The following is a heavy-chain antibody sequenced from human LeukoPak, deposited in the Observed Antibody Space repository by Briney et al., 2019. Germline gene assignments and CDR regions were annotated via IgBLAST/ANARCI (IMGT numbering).Heavy chain of an antibody. CDR3: ARDRYGANSPFDY. Sequence: GGSLRLSCAASGFTFSSFSMNWVRRAPGKGLEWVGVIWYDGSKNYHADSVKSRFTISRDNSKNTLDLQMNSLRAEDTAVYYCARDRYGANSPFDYWGQGTLVTVSS. V-gene: IGHV3-33*08. D-gene: IGHD4-23*01. CDR1: GFTFSSFS. J-gene: IGHJ4*02. CDR2: IWYDGSKN.